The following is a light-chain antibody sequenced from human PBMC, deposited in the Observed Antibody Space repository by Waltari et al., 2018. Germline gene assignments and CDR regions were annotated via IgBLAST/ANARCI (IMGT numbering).Light chain of an antibody. V-gene: IGKV1-39*01. J-gene: IGKJ5*01. CDR3: QQSYSPPPIT. Sequence: DIQMTQSPSSLSASVGDRVTITCRASQTISFYLNWYQKKPGKAPKLLIYAASSLQSGVPSRFSGSGSGTDFTLTISSLQPEDFATYYCQQSYSPPPITFGQGTRLEIK. CDR2: AAS. CDR1: QTISFY.